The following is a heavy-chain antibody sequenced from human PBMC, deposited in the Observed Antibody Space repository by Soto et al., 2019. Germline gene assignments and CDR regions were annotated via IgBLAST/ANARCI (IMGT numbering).Heavy chain of an antibody. CDR2: IWYDGSNK. Sequence: QVQLVESGGGVVQPGRSLRLSCAASGFTFSSYGMHWVRQAPGKGLEWVAVIWYDGSNKYYADSVKGRFTVSRDNSQNTLYLQMNSLRAEDTAVYYCAREAPYYDILAGYPLGYWGEGTLVVFSS. CDR1: GFTFSSYG. V-gene: IGHV3-33*01. CDR3: AREAPYYDILAGYPLGY. J-gene: IGHJ4*02. D-gene: IGHD3-9*01.